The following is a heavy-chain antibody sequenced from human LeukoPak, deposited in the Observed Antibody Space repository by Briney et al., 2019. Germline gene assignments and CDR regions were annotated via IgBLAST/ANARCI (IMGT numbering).Heavy chain of an antibody. V-gene: IGHV3-48*01. D-gene: IGHD1/OR15-1a*01. J-gene: IGHJ4*02. CDR3: TKEAGAAGATWNIDS. CDR2: ISDNSAMK. Sequence: GGSLRLSCAASGFTFNTFNMIWVRQAPDKGLEWVSYISDNSAMKYYADSVKGRFTISRDNAKKSLILQMSSLRAEDTAVYYCTKEAGAAGATWNIDSWGQGTLVTVSS. CDR1: GFTFNTFN.